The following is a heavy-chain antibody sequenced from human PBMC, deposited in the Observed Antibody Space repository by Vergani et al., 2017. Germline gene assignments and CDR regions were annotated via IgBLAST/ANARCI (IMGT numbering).Heavy chain of an antibody. CDR3: AHSWNFGRRDWFDS. V-gene: IGHV1-2*02. CDR1: ESTFSDYN. J-gene: IGHJ5*01. Sequence: QVQLVHSGPVMKKPGGSMKVSCQASESTFSDYNIHWVRQAPGQGLQWMGWISPKTGDTDYLQRFQDRVTMTRDASTKTVYLKMTRLTSDDTAIYYCAHSWNFGRRDWFDSWGPGTLVTVSS. D-gene: IGHD1-26*01. CDR2: ISPKTGDT.